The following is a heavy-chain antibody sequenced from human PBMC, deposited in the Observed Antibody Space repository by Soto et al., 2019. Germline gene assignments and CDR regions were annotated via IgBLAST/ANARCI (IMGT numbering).Heavy chain of an antibody. D-gene: IGHD6-19*01. CDR1: ELTFSTSW. J-gene: IGHJ4*02. CDR3: ARGNIAVAVRGLFDY. V-gene: IGHV3-74*03. CDR2: INTDGSDV. Sequence: EVQLVESEGGLVQPGGSLRLSCIASELTFSTSWMHWVRQAPGKGPVWISRINTDGSDVTYADSVKGRFAVSRDNAKNTLYLQMNSLRVEDTAVYFCARGNIAVAVRGLFDYWGQGTLVTVSS.